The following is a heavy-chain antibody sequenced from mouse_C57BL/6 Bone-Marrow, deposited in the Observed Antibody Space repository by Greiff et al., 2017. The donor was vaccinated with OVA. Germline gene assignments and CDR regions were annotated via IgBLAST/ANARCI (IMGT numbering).Heavy chain of an antibody. V-gene: IGHV5-16*01. D-gene: IGHD1-1*01. Sequence: EVMLVESEGGLVQPGSSMKLSCTASGFTFSDYYMAWVRQVPEKGLEWVANINYDGSSTYYLDSLKSRFIISRDNAKNILYLQMSSLKSEDTATYYCARDYYGRYFDVWGTGTTVTVSS. CDR1: GFTFSDYY. CDR2: INYDGSST. J-gene: IGHJ1*03. CDR3: ARDYYGRYFDV.